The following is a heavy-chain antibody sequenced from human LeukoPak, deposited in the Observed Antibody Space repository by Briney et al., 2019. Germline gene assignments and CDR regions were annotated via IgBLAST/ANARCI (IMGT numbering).Heavy chain of an antibody. Sequence: SETLSLTCAVSGDSISSGGYYWSWIRQPPGKGLEWIGYIYYSGSTNYNPSLKSRVTISVHTSKNEFSLKLSSVTAADTAVYYCTRGTSPYYGDKRVGYYFDYWGQGTLVTVSS. D-gene: IGHD4-17*01. CDR3: TRGTSPYYGDKRVGYYFDY. CDR2: IYYSGST. J-gene: IGHJ4*02. V-gene: IGHV4-61*08. CDR1: GDSISSGGYY.